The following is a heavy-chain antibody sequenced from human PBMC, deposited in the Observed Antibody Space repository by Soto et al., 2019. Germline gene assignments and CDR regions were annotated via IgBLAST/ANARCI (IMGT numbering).Heavy chain of an antibody. CDR2: ISGSGGST. CDR1: GFTFSSYA. V-gene: IGHV3-23*01. J-gene: IGHJ5*02. CDR3: AASHSLAVAGTFWFDP. Sequence: GGSLRLSCAASGFTFSSYAMSWVRQAPGKGLEWVSAISGSGGSTYYADSVKGRFTISRDNSKNTLYLQMNSLRAEDTAVYYCAASHSLAVAGTFWFDPWGQGTLVTVSS. D-gene: IGHD6-19*01.